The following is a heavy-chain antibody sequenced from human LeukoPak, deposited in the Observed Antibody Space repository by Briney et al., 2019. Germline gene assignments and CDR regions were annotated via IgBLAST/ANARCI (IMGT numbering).Heavy chain of an antibody. CDR1: GYTFTSYD. CDR2: MNPNSGNT. V-gene: IGHV1-8*01. Sequence: ASVKVSCKASGYTFTSYDINWVRQAAGQGLEWMGWMNPNSGNTGYAQKFQGRVTMTRNTSISTAYMELSSLRSEDTAVYYCARGFTYYYDSSGYYFDYWGQETLVTVSS. CDR3: ARGFTYYYDSSGYYFDY. J-gene: IGHJ4*02. D-gene: IGHD3-22*01.